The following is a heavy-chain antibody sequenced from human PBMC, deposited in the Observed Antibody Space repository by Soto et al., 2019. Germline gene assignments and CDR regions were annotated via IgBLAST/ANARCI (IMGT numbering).Heavy chain of an antibody. Sequence: GASVKVSCKVSGYTLTELSMHWVRQAPGKGLEWMGWINPNSGGTNYAQKFQGWVTMTRDTSISTAYMELSRLRSDDTAVYYCARDERFLEWLSPSRRYYYYGMDVWGQGTTVTVSS. CDR1: GYTLTELS. V-gene: IGHV1-2*04. CDR2: INPNSGGT. CDR3: ARDERFLEWLSPSRRYYYYGMDV. D-gene: IGHD3-3*01. J-gene: IGHJ6*02.